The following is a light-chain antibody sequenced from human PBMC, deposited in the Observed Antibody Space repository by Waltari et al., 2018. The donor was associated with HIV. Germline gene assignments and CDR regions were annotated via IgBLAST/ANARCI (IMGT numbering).Light chain of an antibody. Sequence: DIQMTQSPSTLSASVGDRVTITCRASQRISSWLAWYQQKPGKAPNLLIYKASCLDSGVPARFSGSGSETEFTLTISSLQAHDFATYYCQQYYLYPLTFGHGTRLEIK. CDR3: QQYYLYPLT. J-gene: IGKJ5*01. CDR1: QRISSW. CDR2: KAS. V-gene: IGKV1-5*03.